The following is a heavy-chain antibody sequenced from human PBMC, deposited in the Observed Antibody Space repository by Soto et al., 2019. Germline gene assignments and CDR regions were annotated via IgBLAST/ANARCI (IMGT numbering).Heavy chain of an antibody. CDR1: GGSISNYY. D-gene: IGHD3-3*01. Sequence: SETLSLTCTVSGGSISNYYWSWIRQPPGKGLEWIGYIHYSGNTKYNPSLKSRVTISADTSKNQSSLKLSSVTAADTAVYYCARGHYDFWSGYFATIDYWGQGTLVTVSS. V-gene: IGHV4-59*08. CDR2: IHYSGNT. CDR3: ARGHYDFWSGYFATIDY. J-gene: IGHJ4*02.